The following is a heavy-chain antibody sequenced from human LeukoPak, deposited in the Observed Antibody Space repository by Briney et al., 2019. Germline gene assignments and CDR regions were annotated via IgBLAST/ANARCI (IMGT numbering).Heavy chain of an antibody. Sequence: SETLSLTCTVSGGSISSYYWSWIRQPPGKGLEWIGEINHSGSTNYNPSLKSRVTISVDTSKNQFSLKLSSVTAADTAVYYCARKGGRKFRAIAVASNWFDPWGQGTLVTVSS. D-gene: IGHD6-19*01. V-gene: IGHV4-34*01. CDR3: ARKGGRKFRAIAVASNWFDP. CDR1: GGSISSYY. CDR2: INHSGST. J-gene: IGHJ5*02.